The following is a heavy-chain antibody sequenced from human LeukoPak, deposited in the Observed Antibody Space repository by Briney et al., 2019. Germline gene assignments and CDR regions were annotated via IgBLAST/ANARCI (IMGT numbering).Heavy chain of an antibody. D-gene: IGHD6-19*01. CDR3: ARERAVVGSYNWFDP. J-gene: IGHJ5*02. CDR1: GYRLTDYY. V-gene: IGHV1-2*02. CDR2: IEPNTGGT. Sequence: GASVKVSCKSSGYRLTDYYLHGVGQAPGQGLEWMGWIEPNTGGTRYAQHFQDRVTMTRDTSINTAYVELSSLRFDDTAVYYCARERAVVGSYNWFDPWGQGSLVTVSS.